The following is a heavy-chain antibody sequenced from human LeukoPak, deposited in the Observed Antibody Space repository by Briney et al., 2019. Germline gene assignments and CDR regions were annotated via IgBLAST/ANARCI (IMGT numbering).Heavy chain of an antibody. J-gene: IGHJ6*03. CDR2: IKQDGSEK. D-gene: IGHD3-3*01. Sequence: GSLRLSCVASGFTFEDYGLSWVRQAPGRGLEWVANIKQDGSEKYYVDSVKGRFTISRDNAKNSLYLQMNSLRAEDTAVYYCARALVEYYDFWSGSDYYYYMDVWGKGTTVTVSS. V-gene: IGHV3-7*01. CDR1: GFTFEDYG. CDR3: ARALVEYYDFWSGSDYYYYMDV.